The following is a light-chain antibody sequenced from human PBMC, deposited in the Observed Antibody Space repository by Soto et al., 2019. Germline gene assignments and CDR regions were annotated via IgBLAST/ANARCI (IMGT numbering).Light chain of an antibody. CDR3: QQYINWPPLT. Sequence: IMLIQSPATLSLSTGERATLSCRASQSVSSSYLAWYQQKPGQAPRLLIFDASTRATNIPARFTGSGSGTEFTLTISSLQSEDFAVYYCQQYINWPPLTFGGGSKVDIK. J-gene: IGKJ4*01. CDR2: DAS. V-gene: IGKV3-15*01. CDR1: QSVSSSY.